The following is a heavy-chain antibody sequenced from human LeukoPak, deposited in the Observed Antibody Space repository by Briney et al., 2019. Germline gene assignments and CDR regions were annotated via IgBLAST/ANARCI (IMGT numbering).Heavy chain of an antibody. J-gene: IGHJ6*04. CDR1: AYTFTSYG. V-gene: IGHV1-18*04. Sequence: ASVKVSCKASAYTFTSYGISWVRQAPGQGLEWMGWISAYNGNTNYAQRLQGRVTMTTDTSTSTAYMELRSLRSDDTAVYYCARDNVVVVPAAMVGYYYYGMDVWGKGTTVTVSS. D-gene: IGHD2-2*01. CDR3: ARDNVVVVPAAMVGYYYYGMDV. CDR2: ISAYNGNT.